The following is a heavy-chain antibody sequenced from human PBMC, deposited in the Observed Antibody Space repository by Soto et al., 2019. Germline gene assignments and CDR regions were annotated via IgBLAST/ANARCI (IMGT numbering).Heavy chain of an antibody. CDR2: ISSSGGST. Sequence: GGSLRLSCAASGFTFSSYAMSWVRQAPGKGLEWVSAISSSGGSTYYADSVKGRFTISRDNAKNTLYLEMHVLRADDTAVYYCTRGPRPSSVGTGAFWGQGTPVTVSS. CDR3: TRGPRPSSVGTGAF. V-gene: IGHV3-23*01. D-gene: IGHD3-10*01. CDR1: GFTFSSYA. J-gene: IGHJ4*02.